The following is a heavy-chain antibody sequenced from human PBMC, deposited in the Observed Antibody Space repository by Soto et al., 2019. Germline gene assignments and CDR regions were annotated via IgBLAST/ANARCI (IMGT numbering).Heavy chain of an antibody. CDR3: ARDNYDFWSGPLDY. D-gene: IGHD3-3*01. CDR1: GFTFSSYS. J-gene: IGHJ4*02. Sequence: GGSLRLSCAASGFTFSSYSMNWVRQAPGKGLEWVSYISSSSSTIYYADSVKGRFTISRDNAKNSLYLQMNSLRAEDTAVYYCARDNYDFWSGPLDYWGQGTLVTVSS. V-gene: IGHV3-48*01. CDR2: ISSSSSTI.